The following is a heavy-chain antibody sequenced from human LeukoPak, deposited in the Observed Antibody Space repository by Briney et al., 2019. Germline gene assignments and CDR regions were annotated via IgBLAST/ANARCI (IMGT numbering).Heavy chain of an antibody. V-gene: IGHV3-21*01. J-gene: IGHJ4*02. CDR2: ISSSSSYI. Sequence: PGGSLRLSCAASGFTFSSYSMNWVRQAPGKGLEWVSSISSSSSYIYYADSVKGRFTISRDNAKNSLYLQMNSLRAEDTAVYYCARVLYYCDSSGHFGYFDYWGQGTLVTVSS. CDR1: GFTFSSYS. D-gene: IGHD3-22*01. CDR3: ARVLYYCDSSGHFGYFDY.